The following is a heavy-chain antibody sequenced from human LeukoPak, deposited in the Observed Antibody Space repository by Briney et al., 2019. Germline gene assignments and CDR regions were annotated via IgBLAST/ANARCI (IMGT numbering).Heavy chain of an antibody. J-gene: IGHJ6*03. V-gene: IGHV3-30*01. CDR3: ARGCIAAGGYCYYYMDV. D-gene: IGHD6-13*01. CDR2: ISYDGSNK. CDR1: GFTFSSYA. Sequence: GGSLRLSCAASGFTFSSYAMHWVRQAPGKGLEWVAVISYDGSNKYYADSVKGRFTISRDNSKNTLYLQMNSVRAEDTAVYFCARGCIAAGGYCYYYMDVWGKGTTVTVYS.